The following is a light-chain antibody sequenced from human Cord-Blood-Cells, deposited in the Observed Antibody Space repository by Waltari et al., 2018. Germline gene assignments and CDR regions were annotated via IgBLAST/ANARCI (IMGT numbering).Light chain of an antibody. J-gene: IGKJ1*01. CDR1: QNISSY. V-gene: IGKV1-39*01. Sequence: DIQMTQSPSSLSASVGDRVTITCRASQNISSYLNWYQQKPGKAPKLLIYAASSLQSGVPLRFSGSGSGTDFTLTISSLQPEDFATYYCQQSYSTPQFGQGTKVEIK. CDR3: QQSYSTPQ. CDR2: AAS.